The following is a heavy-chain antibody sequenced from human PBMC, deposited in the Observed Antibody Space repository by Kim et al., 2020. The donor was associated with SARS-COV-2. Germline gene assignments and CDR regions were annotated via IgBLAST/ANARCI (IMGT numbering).Heavy chain of an antibody. J-gene: IGHJ3*02. D-gene: IGHD6-13*01. V-gene: IGHV4-59*01. CDR3: ARDHYSSSWHDAFDI. Sequence: SETLSLTCTVSGGSISSYYWSWIRQPPGKGLEWIGYIYYSGSTNYNPSLKSRVTISVDTSKNQFSLKLSSVTAADTAVYYCARDHYSSSWHDAFDIWGQGTMVTVSS. CDR2: IYYSGST. CDR1: GGSISSYY.